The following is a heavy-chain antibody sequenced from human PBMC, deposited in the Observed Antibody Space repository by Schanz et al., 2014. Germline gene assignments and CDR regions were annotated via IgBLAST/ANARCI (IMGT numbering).Heavy chain of an antibody. D-gene: IGHD7-27*01. Sequence: QVQLVESGGGVVQPGGSLRLSCAVSGFTVSDHYMDWVRQAPGKGLEWVSFISSSSSSKHYGDSVKGRFTISRDNAENLLYLEMTSLRGEDTAVYYCARENLNWEAFDIWGQGTVVTVSS. CDR3: ARENLNWEAFDI. V-gene: IGHV3-11*05. CDR1: GFTVSDHY. CDR2: ISSSSSSK. J-gene: IGHJ3*02.